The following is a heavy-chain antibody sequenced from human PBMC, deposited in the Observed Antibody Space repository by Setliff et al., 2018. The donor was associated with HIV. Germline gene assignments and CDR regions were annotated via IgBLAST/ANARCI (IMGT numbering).Heavy chain of an antibody. J-gene: IGHJ5*02. CDR1: GGSISSYY. D-gene: IGHD3-9*01. CDR2: IYTSGST. CDR3: ARGAPGLTYYDIRFDP. V-gene: IGHV4-4*08. Sequence: SETLSLTCTVSGGSISSYYWSWIRQPPGKGLEWIGYIYTSGSTNYNPSLKSRVTISVDTSKNQFSLKLSSVTAADTAVYYWARGAPGLTYYDIRFDPWGQGTLVTVSS.